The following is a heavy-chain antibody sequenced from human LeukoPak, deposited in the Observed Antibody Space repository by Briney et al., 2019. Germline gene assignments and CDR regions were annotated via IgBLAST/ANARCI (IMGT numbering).Heavy chain of an antibody. CDR3: ARERRDSSGWYTAY. CDR1: GFTVSSNY. CDR2: IYSGGST. D-gene: IGHD6-19*01. J-gene: IGHJ4*02. Sequence: GGSLRLSCAASGFTVSSNYMSWVRQAPGKGLEWVSVIYSGGSTYYADSVKGRFTIYRDNSKNTLYLQMNSLRAEDTAVYYCARERRDSSGWYTAYWGQGTLVTVSS. V-gene: IGHV3-66*01.